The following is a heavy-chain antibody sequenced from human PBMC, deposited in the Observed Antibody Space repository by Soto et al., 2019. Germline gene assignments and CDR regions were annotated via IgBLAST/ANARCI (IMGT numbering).Heavy chain of an antibody. CDR1: GGTFSSYA. D-gene: IGHD5-18*01. CDR3: ARDREYSYGRYYFDY. CDR2: IIPIFGTA. Sequence: QVQLVQSGAEVKKPGSSVKVSCKASGGTFSSYAISWVRQAPGQGLEWMGGIIPIFGTANYAQKFQGRVTITADESTSTAYMELSSLRSDDTAVYYCARDREYSYGRYYFDYWGQGTLVTVSS. V-gene: IGHV1-69*12. J-gene: IGHJ4*02.